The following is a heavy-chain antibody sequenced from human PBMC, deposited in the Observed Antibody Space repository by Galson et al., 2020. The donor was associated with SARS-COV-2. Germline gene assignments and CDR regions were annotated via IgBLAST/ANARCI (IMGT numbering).Heavy chain of an antibody. V-gene: IGHV4-61*02. D-gene: IGHD1-26*01. CDR1: GGSISSGSYY. J-gene: IGHJ4*02. CDR2: IYTSGST. CDR3: ARARVGGRFPDY. Sequence: SQTLSLTCTVSGGSISSGSYYWSWIRQPAGKGLEWIGRIYTSGSTNYNPSLKSRVTISVDTSKNQFSLKLSSVTAADTAVYYCARARVGGRFPDYWGQGTLVTVSS.